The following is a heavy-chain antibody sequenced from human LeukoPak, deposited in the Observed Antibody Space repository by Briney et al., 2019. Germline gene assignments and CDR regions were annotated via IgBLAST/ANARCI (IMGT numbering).Heavy chain of an antibody. V-gene: IGHV1-8*03. CDR3: ASETKVVPAAIGKDDAFDI. CDR1: GYTFTSYD. D-gene: IGHD2-2*01. Sequence: GASVKVSCKASGYTFTSYDINWVRQATGQGLEWMGWMNPNSGNTGYAQKFQGRVTITADESTSTAYMELSSLRSEDTAVYYCASETKVVPAAIGKDDAFDIWGQGTIVTVSS. J-gene: IGHJ3*02. CDR2: MNPNSGNT.